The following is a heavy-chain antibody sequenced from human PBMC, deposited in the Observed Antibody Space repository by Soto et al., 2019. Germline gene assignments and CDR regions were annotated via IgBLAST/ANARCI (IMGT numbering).Heavy chain of an antibody. CDR1: GGSCISYW. J-gene: IGHJ6*02. Sequence: PVESLQISCKGSGGSCISYWIGWVRQITGKGLEWMGIIYPGDSDTRYSPSFQGQVTISADKSISTAYLQWSSLKASDTAMYYCARRGRTISNWGWFYHYGMDVWGQGTTVTVSS. V-gene: IGHV5-51*01. CDR2: IYPGDSDT. CDR3: ARRGRTISNWGWFYHYGMDV. D-gene: IGHD7-27*01.